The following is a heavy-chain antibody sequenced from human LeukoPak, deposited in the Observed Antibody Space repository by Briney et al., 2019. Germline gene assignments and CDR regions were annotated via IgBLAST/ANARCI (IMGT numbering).Heavy chain of an antibody. D-gene: IGHD1-26*01. CDR2: ISSSSGYI. J-gene: IGHJ4*02. CDR3: ARDARGLDY. V-gene: IGHV3-21*01. Sequence: GRSLRLSCEASGFTFSTYGMNWVRRAPGQGLEWVSSISSSSGYIYYADSVKGRFTISRDNAKNSLCLQMNSLRAEDAAVYYCARDARGLDYWGQGTLVTVSS. CDR1: GFTFSTYG.